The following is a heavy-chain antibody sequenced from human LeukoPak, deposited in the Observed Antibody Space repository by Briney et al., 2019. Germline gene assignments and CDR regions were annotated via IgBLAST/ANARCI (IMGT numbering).Heavy chain of an antibody. CDR1: GFSFSDAW. D-gene: IGHD3-9*01. CDR3: TSTHYDISTGYYHPPDH. Sequence: GGSLRLSCAASGFSFSDAWMSWVRQAPGKGLEWVGRIKSKKDGGTTDYAAPVKGRFTVSRDDSKNTLSLQMSSLKIEDTALYYCTSTHYDISTGYYHPPDHWGHGTLVTVSS. V-gene: IGHV3-15*01. CDR2: IKSKKDGGTT. J-gene: IGHJ5*02.